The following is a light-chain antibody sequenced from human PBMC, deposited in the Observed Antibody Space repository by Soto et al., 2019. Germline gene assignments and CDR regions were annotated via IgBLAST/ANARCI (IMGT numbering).Light chain of an antibody. J-gene: IGLJ1*01. CDR1: SSDVGGYNF. Sequence: QSALTQPPSASGSPGQSVTISCSGTSSDVGGYNFVSWYQQHPGKAPKLIIYEVNKPPSGVPDRFSGSKSGNTASLTVSGLQAEDEADYYCSSFAGCNNRYVFGTGTKLTVL. V-gene: IGLV2-8*01. CDR2: EVN. CDR3: SSFAGCNNRYV.